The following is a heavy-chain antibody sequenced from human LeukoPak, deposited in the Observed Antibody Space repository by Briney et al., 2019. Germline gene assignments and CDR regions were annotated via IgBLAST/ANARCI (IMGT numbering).Heavy chain of an antibody. D-gene: IGHD4-11*01. CDR2: IRYDGSNK. CDR1: GFTFNSYG. J-gene: IGHJ4*02. V-gene: IGHV3-30*02. CDR3: AKFTGKTTGYFDY. Sequence: PGGSLRLSCAASGFTFNSYGMHWVRQAPGKGLEWVAFIRYDGSNKYYADSVKGRFTISRDNSKNTLYLQMNSLRAEDTAVYYCAKFTGKTTGYFDYWGQGTLVTVSS.